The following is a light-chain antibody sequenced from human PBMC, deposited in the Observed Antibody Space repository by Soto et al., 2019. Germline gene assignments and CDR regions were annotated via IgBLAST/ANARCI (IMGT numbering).Light chain of an antibody. J-gene: IGKJ1*01. CDR1: QSVISNH. CDR3: QQYGSPVT. V-gene: IGKV3-20*01. Sequence: EVVLTQSPGTLSLSPGERATLSCRASQSVISNHLAWYQQKPGQAPRLLIFGVSSRATGIPDRFSGSGSGTDFTLTISRLAPDDLAVYHCQQYGSPVTFGQGTKVEIK. CDR2: GVS.